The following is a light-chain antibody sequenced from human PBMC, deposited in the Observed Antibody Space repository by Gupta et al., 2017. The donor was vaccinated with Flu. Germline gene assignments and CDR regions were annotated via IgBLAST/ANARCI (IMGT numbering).Light chain of an antibody. CDR3: LIGNSDGWV. CDR1: TGSVTHSHW. J-gene: IGLJ3*02. Sequence: QAVVTQEPSLTVSPGGTVTLTCGSSTGSVTHSHWPYWFQQKPGQVLKTLIYDTDNKLSWTPARFSGSLLGGKAALTLAGAQPDDEADYYFLIGNSDGWVFGGGTKLTVL. V-gene: IGLV7-46*01. CDR2: DTD.